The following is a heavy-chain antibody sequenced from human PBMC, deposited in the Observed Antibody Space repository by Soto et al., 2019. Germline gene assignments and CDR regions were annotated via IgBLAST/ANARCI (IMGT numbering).Heavy chain of an antibody. Sequence: QLQLQESGSGLVKPSQTLSLTCAVSGGSISSGGYSWSWIRQPPGQGLEWIGYIYHSGSTYYNPSLKSRVPISVDRSTTQFSLKLSSVTDADTAVHYCARGQVVAAQHWGQGTLVTVSS. D-gene: IGHD2-15*01. CDR1: GGSISSGGYS. CDR3: ARGQVVAAQH. CDR2: IYHSGST. J-gene: IGHJ4*02. V-gene: IGHV4-30-2*01.